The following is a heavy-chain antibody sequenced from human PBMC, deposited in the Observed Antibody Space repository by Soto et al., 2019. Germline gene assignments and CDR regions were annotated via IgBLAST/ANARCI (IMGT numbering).Heavy chain of an antibody. CDR2: IYYSGST. CDR3: ARIKFGVVIIGSPGWFDP. J-gene: IGHJ5*02. V-gene: IGHV4-59*01. CDR1: GGSISSYY. D-gene: IGHD3-3*01. Sequence: QVQLQESGPGLVKPSETLSLTCTVSGGSISSYYWSWIRQPPGKGLEWIGYIYYSGSTNYNPSLKRRVTISVDTSKNQFSLKLSSVTAADTAVYYCARIKFGVVIIGSPGWFDPWGQGTLVTVSS.